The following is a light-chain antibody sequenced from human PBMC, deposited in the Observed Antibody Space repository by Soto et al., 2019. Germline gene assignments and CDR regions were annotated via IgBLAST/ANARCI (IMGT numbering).Light chain of an antibody. CDR1: QSVSNF. Sequence: EIVLTQSPATLSLSPVERATLSCMASQSVSNFLAWYQQIPGQAPSLLIYDASNRATGIPARFSGSGSGTDFTLTISSLEPEDFAIYYCQQRSSWPIAFGPGTKVDIK. J-gene: IGKJ3*01. V-gene: IGKV3-11*01. CDR2: DAS. CDR3: QQRSSWPIA.